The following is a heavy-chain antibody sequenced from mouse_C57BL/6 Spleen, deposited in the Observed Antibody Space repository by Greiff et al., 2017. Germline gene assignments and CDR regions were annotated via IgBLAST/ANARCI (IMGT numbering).Heavy chain of an antibody. J-gene: IGHJ1*03. D-gene: IGHD2-3*01. V-gene: IGHV5-16*01. CDR2: INYDGSST. CDR3: ARDDGYPNWYFDV. Sequence: EVQLVESEGGLVQPGSSMKLSCTASGFTFSDYYMAWVRQVPEKGLEWVANINYDGSSTYYLDSLKSRFIISRDNAKNILYLQMSSLKSEDTATYYCARDDGYPNWYFDVWGTGTTVTVSS. CDR1: GFTFSDYY.